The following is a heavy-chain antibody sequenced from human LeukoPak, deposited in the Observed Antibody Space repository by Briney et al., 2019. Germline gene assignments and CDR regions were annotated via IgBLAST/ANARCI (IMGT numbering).Heavy chain of an antibody. CDR2: ISAYNGDT. D-gene: IGHD2-2*01. Sequence: ASVKVSCKASGYTFTSYGISWVRQAPGQGLEWMGWISAYNGDTNYAQKLQGRVTMTTDTSTSTAYMELRSLRSDDTAVYYCARDWPTTSSTSCLWCYYYYMDVWGKGTTVTVSS. V-gene: IGHV1-18*01. CDR3: ARDWPTTSSTSCLWCYYYYMDV. J-gene: IGHJ6*03. CDR1: GYTFTSYG.